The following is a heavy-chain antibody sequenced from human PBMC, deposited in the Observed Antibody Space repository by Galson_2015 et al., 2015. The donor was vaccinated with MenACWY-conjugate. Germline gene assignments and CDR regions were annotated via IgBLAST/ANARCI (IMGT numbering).Heavy chain of an antibody. CDR2: ISKSGSPI. J-gene: IGHJ6*03. V-gene: IGHV3-48*03. CDR1: GFTFTGYE. Sequence: SLRLSCAASGFTFTGYEFNWVRQAPGKGLEWLSYISKSGSPIYYADSVKGQFTISRDNTKKSLFLQMNSLRAGDTGVYYCARVGTWIHQYFYYMDVWGKGTTVTVSS. D-gene: IGHD5-18*01. CDR3: ARVGTWIHQYFYYMDV.